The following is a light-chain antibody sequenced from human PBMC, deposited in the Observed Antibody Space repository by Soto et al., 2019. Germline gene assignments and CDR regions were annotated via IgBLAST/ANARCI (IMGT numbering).Light chain of an antibody. CDR1: QSLLHTNGYKY. J-gene: IGKJ1*01. V-gene: IGKV2-28*01. Sequence: EIVMTQSPLSLPVTPGEPASISCRPSQSLLHTNGYKYLDWYLQKPGQSPQLLIYLGSYRASGVPDRFSGSGSGTDFTLKISRVEAEDVGVYYCMQSLQTPWTFGQGTKVDIK. CDR2: LGS. CDR3: MQSLQTPWT.